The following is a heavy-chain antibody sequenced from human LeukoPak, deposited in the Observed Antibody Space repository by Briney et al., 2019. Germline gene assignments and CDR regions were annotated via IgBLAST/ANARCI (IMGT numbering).Heavy chain of an antibody. J-gene: IGHJ4*02. CDR3: ARNRGGLGILEY. D-gene: IGHD7-27*01. CDR1: GFTFSGYI. V-gene: IGHV3-48*01. Sequence: GGSLRLSCAASGFTFSGYIMNWVRQAPGKGLEWVSFIGSSGNTIYYADSVKGRFTVSRDNAKNSLYLQMNSLRAEDTAVYYCARNRGGLGILEYWGQGTLVTVSS. CDR2: IGSSGNTI.